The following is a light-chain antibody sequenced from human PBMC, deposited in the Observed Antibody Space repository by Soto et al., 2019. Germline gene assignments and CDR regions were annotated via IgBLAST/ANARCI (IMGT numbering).Light chain of an antibody. J-gene: IGLJ2*01. V-gene: IGLV1-44*01. CDR2: SNN. Sequence: QSVLTQPPSASGNPGQRVTISCSGRSSNIGSNTVNWYQQLPGTAPKLLIYSNNQRPSGVPDRFSGSKSGTSASLAISGLQSEDEADYYCAAWDDSLNGPVFGGGSKLTVL. CDR3: AAWDDSLNGPV. CDR1: SSNIGSNT.